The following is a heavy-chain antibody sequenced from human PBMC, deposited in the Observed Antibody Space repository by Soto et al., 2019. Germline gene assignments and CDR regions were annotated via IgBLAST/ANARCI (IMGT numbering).Heavy chain of an antibody. CDR2: TYYRSRWYN. CDR1: GDSVSSNSAA. Sequence: SQTLSLTCAISGDSVSSNSAAWNWIRLSPSKGLEWLARTYYRSRWYNDYAVSVRSRITVNPDTSKNQFSLQLTSVTPEDTAVYYCAGTTSHQWYYMDVWGKGTTVTVSS. CDR3: AGTTSHQWYYMDV. J-gene: IGHJ6*03. D-gene: IGHD1-7*01. V-gene: IGHV6-1*01.